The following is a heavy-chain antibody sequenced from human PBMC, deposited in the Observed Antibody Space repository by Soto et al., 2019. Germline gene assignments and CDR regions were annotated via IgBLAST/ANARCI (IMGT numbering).Heavy chain of an antibody. CDR1: GFTFSSYA. V-gene: IGHV3-23*01. D-gene: IGHD3-3*01. J-gene: IGHJ4*02. CDR2: ISGSGGST. Sequence: EVQLLESGGGLVQPGGSLRLSCAASGFTFSSYAMSWVRQAPGKGLEWVSAISGSGGSTYYADSVKGRFTISRDNSKNTRYLQMNSLRAEDTAVYYCAKGGAYYDFWSWVDWGQGTLVTVSS. CDR3: AKGGAYYDFWSWVD.